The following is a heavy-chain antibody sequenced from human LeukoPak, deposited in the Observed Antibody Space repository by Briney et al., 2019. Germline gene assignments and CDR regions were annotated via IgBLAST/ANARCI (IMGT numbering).Heavy chain of an antibody. CDR3: ARGGGRYYDSSGYYYSPLF. CDR2: ISSSSSYI. Sequence: PGGSLRLSCAASGFTFSSYSMNWVRQAPGKGLEWVSSISSSSSYIYYADSVRGRFTISRDNAKNSLYLQMNSLRAEDTAVYYCARGGGRYYDSSGYYYSPLFWGQGTLVTVSS. D-gene: IGHD3-22*01. J-gene: IGHJ4*02. V-gene: IGHV3-21*01. CDR1: GFTFSSYS.